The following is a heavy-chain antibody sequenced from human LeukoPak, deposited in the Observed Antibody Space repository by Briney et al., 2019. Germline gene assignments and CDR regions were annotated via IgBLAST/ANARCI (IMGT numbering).Heavy chain of an antibody. CDR2: ISGSGGSP. CDR3: AKPHYYYDTRRYSAGDH. D-gene: IGHD3-22*01. Sequence: GGSLRLSCAASGYTFSSYAMSWVRQAPGKGLEWLSDISGSGGSPYYADSVKGRFTISRDNSKNTLYLQMNSLRAEDTAVYYYAKPHYYYDTRRYSAGDHWGQGTLVTVSS. J-gene: IGHJ4*02. V-gene: IGHV3-23*01. CDR1: GYTFSSYA.